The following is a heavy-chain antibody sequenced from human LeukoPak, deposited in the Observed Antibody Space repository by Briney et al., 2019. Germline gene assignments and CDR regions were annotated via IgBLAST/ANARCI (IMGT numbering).Heavy chain of an antibody. D-gene: IGHD6-19*01. CDR3: ARYSSGWPYFDY. Sequence: GGSLRLSCAASGFTFSSYSMNWVRQAPGKGLEWVSSISSTYYIYYADSVKGRFTISRDNAKNSLYLQMNSLRAEDTAVYYCARYSSGWPYFDYWGQGTLVTVSS. J-gene: IGHJ4*02. CDR1: GFTFSSYS. V-gene: IGHV3-21*01. CDR2: ISSTYYI.